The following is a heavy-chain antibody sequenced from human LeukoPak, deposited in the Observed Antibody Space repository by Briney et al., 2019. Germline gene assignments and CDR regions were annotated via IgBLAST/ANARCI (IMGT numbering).Heavy chain of an antibody. V-gene: IGHV3-30-3*01. D-gene: IGHD6-25*01. J-gene: IGHJ4*02. CDR1: GFPFTVYP. Sequence: GGSLRLSCAAPGFPFTVYPTHWVRQAPGKGLEWVSVSSSDETYKFYADSVRGRFTISRDNSKNRLYLQVSDLRAEDTAVYFCARSVSGVWLFDYWGRGTLVTVSS. CDR3: ARSVSGVWLFDY. CDR2: SSSDETYK.